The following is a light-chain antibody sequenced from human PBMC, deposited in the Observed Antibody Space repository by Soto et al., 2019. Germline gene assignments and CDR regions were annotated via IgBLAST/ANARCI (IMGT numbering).Light chain of an antibody. V-gene: IGKV1-39*01. CDR1: QGIYNL. Sequence: DIQMTQSPSSLSASVGDRVTITCQASQGIYNLLNWYQQKPGKAPKLLISAASNLQTGVPSRFSGSGSGTHFTLTISSLQPEDFATYYCQQTYRTPREFGQGTKVEV. CDR2: AAS. CDR3: QQTYRTPRE. J-gene: IGKJ1*01.